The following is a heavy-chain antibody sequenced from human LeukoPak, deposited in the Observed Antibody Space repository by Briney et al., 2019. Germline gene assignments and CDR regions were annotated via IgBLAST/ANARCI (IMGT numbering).Heavy chain of an antibody. CDR2: MNSDGTTT. CDR3: VRDFRSADY. Sequence: GGSLRLSCAASGFSSSDYWMHWARHAPGKGLVWVSRMNSDGTTTNYADSVKARFIISRDNARNTVYLQMNSLRVEDTAVYYCVRDFRSADYWGQGTLVTVSS. V-gene: IGHV3-74*01. J-gene: IGHJ4*02. CDR1: GFSSSDYW.